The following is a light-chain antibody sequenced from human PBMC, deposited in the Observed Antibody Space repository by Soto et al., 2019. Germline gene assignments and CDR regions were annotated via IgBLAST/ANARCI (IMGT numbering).Light chain of an antibody. Sequence: EIVMTQSPATLSVSPGERAALSCRASQSVSSNLAWYQRKPGQAPRLLIYGASSRATGIPDRFSGSGSGTDFTLKISRVEAEDVGLYYCMQSIQVRTFGQGTKVDI. CDR2: GAS. J-gene: IGKJ1*01. V-gene: IGKV3D-15*01. CDR3: MQSIQVRT. CDR1: QSVSSN.